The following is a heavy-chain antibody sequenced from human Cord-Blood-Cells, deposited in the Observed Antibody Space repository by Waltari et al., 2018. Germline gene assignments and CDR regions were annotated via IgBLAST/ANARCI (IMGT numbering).Heavy chain of an antibody. Sequence: QVQLVQSGAEVKKPGASVKVSCKASGYTFTGYYMHWERQAPEQGLEWMGWINPSSGGTNYAQKFQGRVTMTRDTSISTAYMELSRLRSDDTAVYYCARSEYSSSRAAFDIWGQGTMVTVSS. CDR2: INPSSGGT. V-gene: IGHV1-2*02. D-gene: IGHD6-6*01. J-gene: IGHJ3*02. CDR1: GYTFTGYY. CDR3: ARSEYSSSRAAFDI.